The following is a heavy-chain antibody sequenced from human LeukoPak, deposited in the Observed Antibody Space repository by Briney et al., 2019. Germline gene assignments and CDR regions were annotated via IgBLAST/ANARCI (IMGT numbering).Heavy chain of an antibody. CDR3: ARREYNWFDP. J-gene: IGHJ5*02. Sequence: SETLSLTCTVSGDSISSYFWSWIREPPGKGLEWIGYIYYSGSTNYNPSLKSRVTISLDTSKNQFSLKLSSVTAADTAVYYCARREYNWFDPWGQGTLVTVSS. V-gene: IGHV4-59*01. CDR1: GDSISSYF. CDR2: IYYSGST.